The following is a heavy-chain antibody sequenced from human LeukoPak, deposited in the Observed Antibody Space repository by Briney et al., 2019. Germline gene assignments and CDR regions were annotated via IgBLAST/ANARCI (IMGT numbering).Heavy chain of an antibody. Sequence: SETLSLTCTVSGGSISSYYWSWIRQPPGKGLEWIGYIYYSGSTNYNPSLKSRVTISVDTSKNQFSLTLSSVTAADTAVYYCAGHHPRNTVDFWGQGTLVTVSS. V-gene: IGHV4-59*01. CDR3: AGHHPRNTVDF. J-gene: IGHJ4*02. D-gene: IGHD2/OR15-2a*01. CDR1: GGSISSYY. CDR2: IYYSGST.